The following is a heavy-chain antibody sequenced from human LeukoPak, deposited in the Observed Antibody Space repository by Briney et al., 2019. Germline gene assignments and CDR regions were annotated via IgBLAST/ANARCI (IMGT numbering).Heavy chain of an antibody. J-gene: IGHJ4*02. CDR3: ARGWGRRLGYCTGGVCYRTKPFDY. V-gene: IGHV4-34*01. Sequence: SETLSLTCAVYGGSFSGYYWSWIRQPPGKGLEWIGEINHSGSTNYNPSLKSRVTISVDTSKNRFSLKLSSVTAAATAVYYCARGWGRRLGYCTGGVCYRTKPFDYWGQGTLVTVSS. CDR2: INHSGST. D-gene: IGHD2-8*02. CDR1: GGSFSGYY.